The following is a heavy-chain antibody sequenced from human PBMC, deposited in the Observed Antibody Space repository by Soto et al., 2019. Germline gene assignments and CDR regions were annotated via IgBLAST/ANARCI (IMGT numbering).Heavy chain of an antibody. Sequence: QITLKESGPTLVKPTQTPTLTCTFPGFSFSSIGEGVGWIRQPPGKALEWLALIYWDDDKRYSPSLKSRLTITKDTSKNHVVLTMTNMDPVDTATYYCVQSRCGGDCLQSYSSHSYYGLDVWGQGTTVTVSS. CDR2: IYWDDDK. J-gene: IGHJ6*02. D-gene: IGHD2-21*02. CDR3: VQSRCGGDCLQSYSSHSYYGLDV. CDR1: GFSFSSIGEG. V-gene: IGHV2-5*02.